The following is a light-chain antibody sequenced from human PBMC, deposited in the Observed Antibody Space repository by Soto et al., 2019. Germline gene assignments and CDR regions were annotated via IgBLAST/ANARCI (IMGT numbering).Light chain of an antibody. CDR1: QSVSSSY. CDR2: GAS. CDR3: QQYGSSPPFT. Sequence: IVLTQSPGTLSLTPGERATLSCRASQSVSSSYLAGYQQKPGQAPRLLIYGASSRATGIPDRFSGSGYGTDFTLTISRLEPEDSAVYYCQQYGSSPPFTFGPGTRVDIK. J-gene: IGKJ3*01. V-gene: IGKV3-20*01.